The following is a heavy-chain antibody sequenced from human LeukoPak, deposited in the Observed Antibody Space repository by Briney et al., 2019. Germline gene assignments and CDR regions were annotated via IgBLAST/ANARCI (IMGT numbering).Heavy chain of an antibody. CDR1: GFTFNSYD. Sequence: GGSLRLSCAASGFTFNSYDMHWVRQPPGKGLEWVAFMEYDGSIKYYADSVKGRFTISRDNSKNTLYLQMNSLRAEDTAVYYCAKLYYYDSSGPLYWGQGTLVTVSS. CDR3: AKLYYYDSSGPLY. CDR2: MEYDGSIK. V-gene: IGHV3-30*02. J-gene: IGHJ4*02. D-gene: IGHD3-22*01.